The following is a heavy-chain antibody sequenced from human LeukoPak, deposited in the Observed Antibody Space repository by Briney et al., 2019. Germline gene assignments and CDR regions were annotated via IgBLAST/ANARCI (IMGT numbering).Heavy chain of an antibody. CDR3: ARAGEYYYGSGSLNWFDP. CDR1: GFTFSSYW. V-gene: IGHV3-21*01. Sequence: GGSLRLSCAASGFTFSSYWMHWVRQAPGKGLEWVSSISSSSYIYYADSVKGRFTISRDNAKNSLYLQMNSLRAEDTAVYYCARAGEYYYGSGSLNWFDPWGQGTLVTVSS. CDR2: ISSSSYI. J-gene: IGHJ5*02. D-gene: IGHD3-10*01.